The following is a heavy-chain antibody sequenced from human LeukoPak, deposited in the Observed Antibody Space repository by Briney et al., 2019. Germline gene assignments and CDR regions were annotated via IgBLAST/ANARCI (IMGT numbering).Heavy chain of an antibody. D-gene: IGHD5-12*01. Sequence: SVKVSCKASGFTFSNSAFQWVPQARGQRLEWIGWIVVGSDSTKYAQKFQERVSITRDMSTSTVYMELSSLRSEDTAVYYCTAEIYRGHVYSYYYGMDVWGQGTTVTVFS. CDR3: TAEIYRGHVYSYYYGMDV. V-gene: IGHV1-58*01. J-gene: IGHJ6*02. CDR1: GFTFSNSA. CDR2: IVVGSDST.